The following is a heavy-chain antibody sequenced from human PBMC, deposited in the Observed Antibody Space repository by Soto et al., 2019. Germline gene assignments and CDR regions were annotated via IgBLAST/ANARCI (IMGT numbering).Heavy chain of an antibody. CDR2: ISSSGSTI. CDR1: GFTFSDYY. Sequence: GGSLRLSCAASGFTFSDYYMSWIRQAPGKGLGWVSYISSSGSTIYYADSVKGRFTISRDNAKNSPYLQMNSLRAEDTAVYYCARDPYCISTSCRGDIWGQGTMVTVSS. J-gene: IGHJ3*02. V-gene: IGHV3-11*01. D-gene: IGHD2-2*01. CDR3: ARDPYCISTSCRGDI.